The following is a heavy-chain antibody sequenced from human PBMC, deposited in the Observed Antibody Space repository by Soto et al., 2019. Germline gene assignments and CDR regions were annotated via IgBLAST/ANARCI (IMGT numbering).Heavy chain of an antibody. CDR1: GYTFTGYY. D-gene: IGHD5-12*01. J-gene: IGHJ4*02. CDR2: INPNSGGT. V-gene: IGHV1-2*04. Sequence: GASVKVSCKASGYTFTGYYMHWVRQAPGQGLEWMGWINPNSGGTNYAQKFQGWVTMTRDTSISTAYMELSRLRSDDTAVYYCARGEYSGYDLRIFDYRGQATLVTVSS. CDR3: ARGEYSGYDLRIFDY.